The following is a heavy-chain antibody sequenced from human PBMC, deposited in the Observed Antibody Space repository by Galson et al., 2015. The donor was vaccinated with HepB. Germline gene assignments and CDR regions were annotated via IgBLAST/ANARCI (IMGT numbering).Heavy chain of an antibody. CDR2: IIPILGIA. CDR3: ARHLRLYSNYELYYYYYGMDV. CDR1: GGTFSSYA. Sequence: SVKVSCKASGGTFSSYAISWVRQAPGQGLEWMGRIIPILGIANYAQKFQGRVTITADKSTSTAYMELSSLRSEDTAVYYCARHLRLYSNYELYYYYYGMDVWGQGTTVTVSS. V-gene: IGHV1-69*04. D-gene: IGHD4-11*01. J-gene: IGHJ6*02.